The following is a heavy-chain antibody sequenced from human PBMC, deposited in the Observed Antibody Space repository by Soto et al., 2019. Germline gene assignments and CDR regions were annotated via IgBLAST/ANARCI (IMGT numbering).Heavy chain of an antibody. CDR2: IYSDDDK. V-gene: IGHV2-5*02. Sequence: QITLKESGPTLVKPTQTLTLTCSFSGFSLSTSGVGVGSIRQPPGKALEWLAFIYSDDDKSYTPSLKSRLTDHRDTSKSPLDLTITDMGPVDTATYFCGHRPADAGKCYCGMDVRSQGHTVTVSS. J-gene: IGHJ6*02. CDR1: GFSLSTSGVG. CDR3: GHRPADAGKCYCGMDV.